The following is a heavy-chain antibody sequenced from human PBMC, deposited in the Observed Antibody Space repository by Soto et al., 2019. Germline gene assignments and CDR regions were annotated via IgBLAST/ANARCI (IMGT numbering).Heavy chain of an antibody. D-gene: IGHD6-6*01. Sequence: QVQLVESGGGLVKPGGSLRLSCAASGFTFSDYYMSWIRQAPGKGLEWVSYISSSGSTIYYADSVKGRFTISRDNAKNSLYLQMNSLRAEDTAVYYCARVTVSSSTFYCLGYFDYWGQGTLVTVSS. CDR2: ISSSGSTI. CDR3: ARVTVSSSTFYCLGYFDY. V-gene: IGHV3-11*01. CDR1: GFTFSDYY. J-gene: IGHJ4*02.